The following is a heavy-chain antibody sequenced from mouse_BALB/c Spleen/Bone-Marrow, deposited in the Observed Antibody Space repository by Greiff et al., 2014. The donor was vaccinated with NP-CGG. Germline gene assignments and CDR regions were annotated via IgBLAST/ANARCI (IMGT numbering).Heavy chain of an antibody. CDR2: INPYNADS. Sequence: VQLQQSGPEMVKPGASVKISRKASGYSFIGYFINWVMQSHGKSLEWIGRINPYNADSLYNQKFRGKATLTVDKSSSTAHMELRSLASEDSAVYYCSRGGDYWGQGTTLTVSS. V-gene: IGHV1-20*02. J-gene: IGHJ2*01. CDR1: GYSFIGYF. CDR3: SRGGDY.